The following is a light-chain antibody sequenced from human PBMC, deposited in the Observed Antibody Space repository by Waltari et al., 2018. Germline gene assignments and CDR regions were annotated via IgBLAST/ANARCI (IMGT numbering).Light chain of an antibody. CDR2: GAS. Sequence: EIVLTQSPGTLSLSPGERATLSCRASQSVSSSYLAWYQQKPGQAPRLLIYGASGRASGIPDRFSGSGSGTDFTLTISRLEPEDFAVYYCHQYDNSPWTFGQGTKVEIK. CDR1: QSVSSSY. V-gene: IGKV3-20*01. J-gene: IGKJ1*01. CDR3: HQYDNSPWT.